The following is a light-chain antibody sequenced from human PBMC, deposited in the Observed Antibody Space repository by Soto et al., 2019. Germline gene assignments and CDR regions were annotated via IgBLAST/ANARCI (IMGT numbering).Light chain of an antibody. Sequence: DIVMTQSPDSLAVSLGERATINCKSSQSVLYNSNNKNYLAWYQQKPGQPTKLLVYWASTRESGVPDRFIGSGSGTDFTLTISSLQAEDVAGDYCQQYYSTPLTFGQGTKVEIK. V-gene: IGKV4-1*01. CDR3: QQYYSTPLT. J-gene: IGKJ1*01. CDR2: WAS. CDR1: QSVLYNSNNKNY.